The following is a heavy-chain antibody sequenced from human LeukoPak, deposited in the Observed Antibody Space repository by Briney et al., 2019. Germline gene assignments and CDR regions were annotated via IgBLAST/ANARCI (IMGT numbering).Heavy chain of an antibody. Sequence: SETLSLTCTVSGGSISSYYWSWIRQPPGKGLEGIGYIYYSGSTNYNTSLKSRVTISVDTSKNQFSLKLSSVTAADTAVYYCARAGTTGGAFDIWGQGTMVTVSS. D-gene: IGHD4-17*01. CDR3: ARAGTTGGAFDI. CDR1: GGSISSYY. CDR2: IYYSGST. V-gene: IGHV4-59*01. J-gene: IGHJ3*02.